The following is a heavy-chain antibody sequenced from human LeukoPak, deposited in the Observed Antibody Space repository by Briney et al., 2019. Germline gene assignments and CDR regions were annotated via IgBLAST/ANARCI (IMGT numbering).Heavy chain of an antibody. CDR3: AKIWGDFWSGYFAAFDI. CDR2: IIGRGGST. J-gene: IGHJ3*02. V-gene: IGHV3-23*01. D-gene: IGHD3-3*01. Sequence: GGSLRLSCAASGFTFSSNAMSWGRKAPGKGLEGVSAIIGRGGSTYYADSVKGRFTISRDNSKNTLYLQMNSLRAEDTAVYYCAKIWGDFWSGYFAAFDIWGQGTMVTVSS. CDR1: GFTFSSNA.